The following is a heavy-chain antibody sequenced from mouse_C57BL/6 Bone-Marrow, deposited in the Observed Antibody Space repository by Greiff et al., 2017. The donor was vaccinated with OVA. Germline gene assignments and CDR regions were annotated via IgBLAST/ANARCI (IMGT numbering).Heavy chain of an antibody. CDR1: GFTFSSYA. D-gene: IGHD1-1*02. Sequence: EVKLMESGGGLVKPGGSLKLSCAASGFTFSSYAMSWVRQTPEKRLEWVATISDGGSYTYYPDNVKGRFTISRDNAKNNLYLQMSHLKSEDTAMYYCAREGGYDFDYWGQGTTLTVSS. V-gene: IGHV5-4*01. CDR3: AREGGYDFDY. CDR2: ISDGGSYT. J-gene: IGHJ2*01.